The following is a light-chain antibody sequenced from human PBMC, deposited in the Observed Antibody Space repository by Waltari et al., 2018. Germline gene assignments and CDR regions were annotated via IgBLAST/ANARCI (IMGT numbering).Light chain of an antibody. CDR2: DVT. CDR3: SSYTTTRVM. CDR1: GRYVCGYNF. V-gene: IGLV2-14*03. J-gene: IGLJ3*02. Sequence: QSALTQPASVSGSPGPSITISCRGTGRYVCGYNFSSWYQQHPGKAPKVIIYDVTNRPSGVSDRFSGSKSGNTASLTISGLQAEDEADYYCSSYTTTRVMFGGGTKVTVL.